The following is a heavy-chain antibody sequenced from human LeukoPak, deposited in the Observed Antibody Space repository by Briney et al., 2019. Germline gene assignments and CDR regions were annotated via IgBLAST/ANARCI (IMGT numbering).Heavy chain of an antibody. J-gene: IGHJ3*02. D-gene: IGHD3-10*01. CDR3: ARDEAEYGSGMLVAFDI. CDR2: INPSGGST. Sequence: ASVKVSCKASGYTFTSYYMHWVRHAPGQGLEWMGIINPSGGSTRYAQKFQGRVTLTRDTFTSTVYMELSSLRTEDTAVYYCARDEAEYGSGMLVAFDIWGQGTMVTVSS. V-gene: IGHV1-46*01. CDR1: GYTFTSYY.